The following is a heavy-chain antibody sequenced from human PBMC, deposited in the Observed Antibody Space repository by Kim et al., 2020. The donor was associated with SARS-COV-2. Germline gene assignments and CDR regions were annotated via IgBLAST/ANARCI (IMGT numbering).Heavy chain of an antibody. CDR3: ARVAGWSFGYYFDY. J-gene: IGHJ4*02. V-gene: IGHV3-48*02. D-gene: IGHD3-10*01. Sequence: ADSVKGPFTSSRDNAKTSLYLQMNRLRDEDTAVYYCARVAGWSFGYYFDYWGQGTLVTVSS.